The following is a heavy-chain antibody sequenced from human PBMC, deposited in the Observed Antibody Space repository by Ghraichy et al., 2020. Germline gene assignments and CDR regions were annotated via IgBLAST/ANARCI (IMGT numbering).Heavy chain of an antibody. V-gene: IGHV3-33*01. Sequence: GGSLRLSCAASGFTFSSYGMHWVRQAPGKGLEWVAVIWYDGSNKYYADSVKGRFTISRDNSKNTLYLQMNSLRAEDTAVYYCARDRTRWLQSLYMGFAFDIWGQGTMVTVSS. CDR3: ARDRTRWLQSLYMGFAFDI. CDR2: IWYDGSNK. D-gene: IGHD5-24*01. CDR1: GFTFSSYG. J-gene: IGHJ3*02.